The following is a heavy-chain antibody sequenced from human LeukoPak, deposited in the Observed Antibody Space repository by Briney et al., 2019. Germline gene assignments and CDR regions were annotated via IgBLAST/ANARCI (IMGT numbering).Heavy chain of an antibody. CDR3: ARSICSGGSCYFEVDP. CDR1: GYTFTGYY. V-gene: IGHV1-2*02. Sequence: GASVKVSCKASGYTFTGYYMHWVRQAPGQGLEWMGWINPNSGGTNYAQEFQGRVTMTRDTSISTAYMELSRLRSDDTAVYYCARSICSGGSCYFEVDPWGQGTLVTVSS. J-gene: IGHJ5*02. CDR2: INPNSGGT. D-gene: IGHD2-15*01.